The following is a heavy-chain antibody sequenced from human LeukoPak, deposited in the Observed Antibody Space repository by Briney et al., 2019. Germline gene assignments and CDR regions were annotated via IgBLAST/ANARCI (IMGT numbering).Heavy chain of an antibody. V-gene: IGHV3-7*01. CDR1: ALIVRNHW. Sequence: GGSLRLSCAAAALIVRNHWMSWVRPAPGGGLEWVAHIKQDGSEKHYVDSVEGRFTLSRDDAKNSMYLQMNSLRVDDTAVYYCARGPNYGDRVDYLDYWGQGTLVTVSS. CDR3: ARGPNYGDRVDYLDY. CDR2: IKQDGSEK. D-gene: IGHD4-17*01. J-gene: IGHJ4*02.